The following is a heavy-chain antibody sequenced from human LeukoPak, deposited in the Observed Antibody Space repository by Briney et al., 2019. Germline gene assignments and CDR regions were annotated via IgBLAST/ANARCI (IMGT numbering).Heavy chain of an antibody. V-gene: IGHV3-9*01. CDR2: ISWNSGSI. CDR1: GFTFDDYA. D-gene: IGHD4-17*01. J-gene: IGHJ6*02. CDR3: AKDMATVTTYYYYGMDV. Sequence: GRSLRLSCAASGFTFDDYAMHWVRQAPGKGLEWVSGISWNSGSIGYADSVKGRFTISRDNAKNSLYLQMNSLRAEDTALYYCAKDMATVTTYYYYGMDVWGQGTTVTVSS.